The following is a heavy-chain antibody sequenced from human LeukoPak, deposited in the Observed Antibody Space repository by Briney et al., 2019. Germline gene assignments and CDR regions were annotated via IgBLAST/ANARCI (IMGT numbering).Heavy chain of an antibody. CDR2: ISYDGSNK. CDR3: ARNPHQSPTIFGVVMPSGPDY. CDR1: GFTFSSYA. Sequence: GGSLRLSCAASGFTFSSYAMSWVRQAPGKGLEWVAVISYDGSNKYYADSVKGRFTISRDNSKNTLYLQMNSLRAEDTAVYYCARNPHQSPTIFGVVMPSGPDYWGQGTLVTVSS. V-gene: IGHV3-30-3*01. J-gene: IGHJ4*02. D-gene: IGHD3-3*01.